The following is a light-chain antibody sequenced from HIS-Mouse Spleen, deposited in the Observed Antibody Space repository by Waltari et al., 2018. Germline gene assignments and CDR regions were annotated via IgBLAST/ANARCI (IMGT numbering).Light chain of an antibody. CDR3: YSTDSSGNHRV. Sequence: SYELTQPPSVSVSPGQTARITCSGDALPKKSAYWYQQKSGPPPVLVSYEDSKRPAGIPERFSGSSSGTMATLTISGAQVEDEADYYCYSTDSSGNHRVFGGGTKLTVL. CDR2: EDS. V-gene: IGLV3-10*01. CDR1: ALPKKS. J-gene: IGLJ2*01.